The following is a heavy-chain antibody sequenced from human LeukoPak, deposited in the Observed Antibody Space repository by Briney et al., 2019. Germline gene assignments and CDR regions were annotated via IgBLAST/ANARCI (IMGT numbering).Heavy chain of an antibody. V-gene: IGHV3-66*01. J-gene: IGHJ4*02. CDR1: GFTVSSNY. D-gene: IGHD6-13*01. Sequence: PGGSLRLSCAASGFTVSSNYMSWVRRAPGKGLEWVSVIYSGGSTYYADSVKGRFTISRDNAQNSLYLQMNSLRAEDTAVYYCAREAGSSSWFYFDYWGQGTLVTVSS. CDR3: AREAGSSSWFYFDY. CDR2: IYSGGST.